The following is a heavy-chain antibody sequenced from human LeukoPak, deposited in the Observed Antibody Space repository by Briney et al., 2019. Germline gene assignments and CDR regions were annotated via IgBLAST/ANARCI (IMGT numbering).Heavy chain of an antibody. CDR1: GGSISSSSYY. V-gene: IGHV4-39*01. D-gene: IGHD3-22*01. CDR3: ALRPPYYYDSSGYVGLFDY. CDR2: IYYSGST. Sequence: PSETLSLTCTVSGGSISSSSYYWGWIRQPPGKGLEWIGSIYYSGSTYYNPSLKSRVTISVDTSKNQFSLKLSSVTAADTAVYYCALRPPYYYDSSGYVGLFDYWGQGTLVTVSS. J-gene: IGHJ4*02.